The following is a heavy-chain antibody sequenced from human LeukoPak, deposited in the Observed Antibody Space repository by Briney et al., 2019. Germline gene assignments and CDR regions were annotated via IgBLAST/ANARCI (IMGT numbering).Heavy chain of an antibody. CDR3: ARNRGYCGGDCYSEIDY. Sequence: PGGSLRLSCAASGFTFSSYAMHWVRQAPGKGLEWVAVISYDGSNKYYADSVKGRFTISRDNAKNSLYLQMNSLRAEDTAVYYCARNRGYCGGDCYSEIDYWGQGTLVTVSS. CDR1: GFTFSSYA. V-gene: IGHV3-30-3*01. D-gene: IGHD2-21*01. CDR2: ISYDGSNK. J-gene: IGHJ4*02.